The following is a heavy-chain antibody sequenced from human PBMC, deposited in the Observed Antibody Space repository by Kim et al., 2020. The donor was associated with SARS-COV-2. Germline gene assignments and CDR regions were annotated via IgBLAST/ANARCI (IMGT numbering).Heavy chain of an antibody. CDR2: IYYSGST. CDR3: ARPDFTGGMDV. Sequence: SETLSLTCTVSGGSISSSSYYWGWIRQPPGKGLEWIGSIYYSGSTYYNPSLKSRVTISVDTSKNQFSLKLSSVTAADTAVYYCARPDFTGGMDVWGQGTTVTVSS. D-gene: IGHD3-10*01. V-gene: IGHV4-39*01. CDR1: GGSISSSSYY. J-gene: IGHJ6*02.